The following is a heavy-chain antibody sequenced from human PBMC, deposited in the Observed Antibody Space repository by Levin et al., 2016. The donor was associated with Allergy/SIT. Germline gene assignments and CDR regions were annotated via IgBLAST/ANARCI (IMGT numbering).Heavy chain of an antibody. D-gene: IGHD4-17*01. CDR1: GFTFSNSA. CDR2: ISGSFGST. CDR3: AKEGDYGENFDY. V-gene: IGHV3-23*01. Sequence: GESLKISCAASGFTFSNSAMSWVRQAPGKGLEWVSVISGSFGSTYSADSVKGRFTISRDNSKNTLYLHMNSLRAEDTAVYYCAKEGDYGENFDYWGQGTLVTVSS. J-gene: IGHJ4*02.